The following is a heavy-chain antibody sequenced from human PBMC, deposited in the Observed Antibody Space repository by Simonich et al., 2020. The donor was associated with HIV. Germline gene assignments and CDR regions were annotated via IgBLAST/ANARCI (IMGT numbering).Heavy chain of an antibody. CDR1: GYTTISYG. Sequence: QVQLVQSGAEVKKPGASVKVSCKASGYTTISYGISWGGQAPGQGLEWRGWISAYNGNTNYAQKPQGRVTMTTDTSTSTAYMELSRLRSDDTAVYYCARDRPLDYYEFNAYWGQGTLVTVSS. CDR3: ARDRPLDYYEFNAY. V-gene: IGHV1-18*01. D-gene: IGHD3-22*01. CDR2: ISAYNGNT. J-gene: IGHJ4*02.